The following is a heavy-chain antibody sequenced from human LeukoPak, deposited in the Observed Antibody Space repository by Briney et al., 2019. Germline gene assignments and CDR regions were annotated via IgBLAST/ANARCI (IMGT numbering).Heavy chain of an antibody. D-gene: IGHD2-2*01. CDR1: GFTFNSHG. V-gene: IGHV3-30*02. J-gene: IGHJ4*02. Sequence: PGGSLRLSCAASGFTFNSHGMHWVRQDPGKGLEWVAFIRYDGGNKYYADSVKGRFTISRDNSRNTLFLQMNSLRAEDTAVYYCAKDRYFCNTRCYGADYWGQGTLVTVSS. CDR2: IRYDGGNK. CDR3: AKDRYFCNTRCYGADY.